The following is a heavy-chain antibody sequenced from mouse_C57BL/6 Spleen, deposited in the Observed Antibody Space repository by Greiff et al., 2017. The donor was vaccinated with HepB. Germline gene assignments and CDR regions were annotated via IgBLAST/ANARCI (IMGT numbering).Heavy chain of an antibody. CDR2: IYPGDGDT. CDR3: ARNYGSSLSYYFDY. V-gene: IGHV1-80*01. CDR1: GYAFSSYW. Sequence: VQLQESGAELVKPGASVKISCKASGYAFSSYWMNWVKQRPGKGLEWIGQIYPGDGDTNYNGKFKGKATLTADKSSSTAYMQLSSLTSEDSAVYFCARNYGSSLSYYFDYWGQGTTLTVSS. D-gene: IGHD1-1*01. J-gene: IGHJ2*01.